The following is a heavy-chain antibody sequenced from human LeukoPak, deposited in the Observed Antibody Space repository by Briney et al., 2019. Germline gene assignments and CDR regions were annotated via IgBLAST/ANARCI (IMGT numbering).Heavy chain of an antibody. CDR3: AKTRGPEGSSYYIMDV. CDR1: GXTFSNHA. J-gene: IGHJ6*02. CDR2: ISGSGGIT. Sequence: AGGSLRLSCAASGXTFSNHAVTWVRQAPGKGLQWVSGISGSGGITYYADSVKGRFTISRDNSKNTLYLQINSLRAEDTAVYYCAKTRGPEGSSYYIMDVWGQGSTVTVSS. D-gene: IGHD2/OR15-2a*01. V-gene: IGHV3-23*01.